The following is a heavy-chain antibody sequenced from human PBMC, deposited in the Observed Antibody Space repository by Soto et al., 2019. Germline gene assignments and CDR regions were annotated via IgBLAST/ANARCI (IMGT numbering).Heavy chain of an antibody. CDR3: ARDFEWYAIGH. D-gene: IGHD3-3*01. J-gene: IGHJ4*02. V-gene: IGHV4-31*11. CDR2: LAYSGDT. Sequence: TLSLTWAASGESITGPHSEWIWIRKPPGKGLEWIGYLAYSGDTYYNPSLRSRVPLSADRFENKFSLTLKSVTAADTAVYFCARDFEWYAIGHRGQGTSVTVSS. CDR1: GESITGPHSE.